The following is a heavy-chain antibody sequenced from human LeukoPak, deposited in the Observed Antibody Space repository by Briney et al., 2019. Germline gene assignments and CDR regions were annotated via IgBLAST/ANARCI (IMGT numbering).Heavy chain of an antibody. Sequence: ASVKVSCKASGGTFSSYAISWVRQAPGQGLEWMGGIIPIFGTANYAQKFQGRVTVTADESTSTAYMELSSLRSEDTAVYYCAGKLGYYGSGSLRFDCWGQGTLVTVSS. J-gene: IGHJ4*02. D-gene: IGHD3-10*01. CDR1: GGTFSSYA. CDR3: AGKLGYYGSGSLRFDC. CDR2: IIPIFGTA. V-gene: IGHV1-69*01.